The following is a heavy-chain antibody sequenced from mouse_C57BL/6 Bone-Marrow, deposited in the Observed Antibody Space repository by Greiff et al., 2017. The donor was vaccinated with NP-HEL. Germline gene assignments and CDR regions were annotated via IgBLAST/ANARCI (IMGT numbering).Heavy chain of an antibody. Sequence: VQRVESGAELVKPGASVKLSCKASGYTFTEYTIHWVKQRSGQGLEWIGWFYPGSGSIKYNEKFKDKATLTADKSSSTVYMELSRLTSEDSAVYFCARHEAYYSNYGYYAMDYWGQGTSVTVSS. CDR1: GYTFTEYT. D-gene: IGHD2-5*01. CDR3: ARHEAYYSNYGYYAMDY. CDR2: FYPGSGSI. J-gene: IGHJ4*01. V-gene: IGHV1-62-2*01.